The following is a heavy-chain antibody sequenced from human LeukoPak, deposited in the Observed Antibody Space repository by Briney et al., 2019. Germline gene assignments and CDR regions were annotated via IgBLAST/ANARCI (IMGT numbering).Heavy chain of an antibody. CDR2: ISPSGSST. J-gene: IGHJ4*02. CDR1: GFTFSSYT. Sequence: PGGSLRLSCAASGFTFSSYTMNWVRQAPGKGPEWVSSISPSGSSTYNADSLRGRFTISRDNAKDSVFLQVNSLRGEDTAVYYCVRDFLGESGAGGCWGQGTLVTVSS. D-gene: IGHD3-10*01. CDR3: VRDFLGESGAGGC. V-gene: IGHV3-21*01.